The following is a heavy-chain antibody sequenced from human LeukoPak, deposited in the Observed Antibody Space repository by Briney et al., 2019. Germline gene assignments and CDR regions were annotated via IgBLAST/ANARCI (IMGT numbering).Heavy chain of an antibody. CDR2: IYYSGST. D-gene: IGHD2-2*02. Sequence: SETLSLTCTVSGGSISSSSYYWGWIRQPPGKGLEWIGSIYYSGSTYYNPSLKSRVTISVDTSKNQFSLKLSFVTAADTAVYYCAAETRVVVVPAAIRGNWFDPWGQGTLVTVSS. J-gene: IGHJ5*02. CDR3: AAETRVVVVPAAIRGNWFDP. V-gene: IGHV4-39*01. CDR1: GGSISSSSYY.